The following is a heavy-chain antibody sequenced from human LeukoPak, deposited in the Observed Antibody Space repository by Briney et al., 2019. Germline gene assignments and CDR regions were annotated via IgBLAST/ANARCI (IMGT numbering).Heavy chain of an antibody. CDR3: ARDLSWYPPGGMDV. J-gene: IGHJ6*02. CDR1: GFTVSSNY. Sequence: PGGSLRLSCAASGFTVSSNYMSWVRQAPGKGLEWVSVIYSGGSTYYADSVKGRFTISRHNSKNTLYLQMNSLRAEDTAVYYCARDLSWYPPGGMDVWGQGTTVTVSS. D-gene: IGHD6-13*01. V-gene: IGHV3-53*04. CDR2: IYSGGST.